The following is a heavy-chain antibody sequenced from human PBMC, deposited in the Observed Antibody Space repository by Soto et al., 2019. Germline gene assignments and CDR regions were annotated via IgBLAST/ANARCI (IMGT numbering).Heavy chain of an antibody. D-gene: IGHD3-22*01. J-gene: IGHJ4*02. CDR2: IDPSDSQT. Sequence: GESLKISCKGSGYSFAGYWITWVRQKPGKGLEWMGRIDPSDSQTYYSPSFRGHVSISATKSITTVFLQWSSLRASDTAMYYCARQIYDSDTGPNFQYYFDSWGQGTPVTVSS. CDR1: GYSFAGYW. CDR3: ARQIYDSDTGPNFQYYFDS. V-gene: IGHV5-10-1*01.